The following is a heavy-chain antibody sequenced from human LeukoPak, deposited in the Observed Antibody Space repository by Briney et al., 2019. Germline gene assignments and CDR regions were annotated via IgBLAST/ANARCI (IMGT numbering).Heavy chain of an antibody. CDR3: ARDYGGTNGMDV. CDR2: ISYDGSNK. Sequence: QPGRSLRLSCAASGFTFSSYAMHWVRQAPGKGLEWVAVISYDGSNKYYADSVKGRFTISRDNSKNTLYLQMNSLRAEDTAVYYCARDYGGTNGMDVWGQGTTVTVSS. V-gene: IGHV3-30-3*01. J-gene: IGHJ6*02. CDR1: GFTFSSYA. D-gene: IGHD3-16*01.